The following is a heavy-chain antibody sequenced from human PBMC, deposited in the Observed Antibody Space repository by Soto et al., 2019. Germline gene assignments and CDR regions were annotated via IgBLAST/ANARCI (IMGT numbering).Heavy chain of an antibody. D-gene: IGHD3-10*01. CDR1: GGTFSSYT. CDR3: ACLRSSGYYYGMDV. CDR2: IIPMLGIA. J-gene: IGHJ6*02. V-gene: IGHV1-69*02. Sequence: QVQLVQSGAEVKKPGSSVKVSCKASGGTFSSYTISWVRQAPGQGLEWMGRIIPMLGIANYAQKFQGRVTITADKSTSNAYMELSRLISEHRAVYSCACLRSSGYYYGMDVWGQGTTVTVSS.